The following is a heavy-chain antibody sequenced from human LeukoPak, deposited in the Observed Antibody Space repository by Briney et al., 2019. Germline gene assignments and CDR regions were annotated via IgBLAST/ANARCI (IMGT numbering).Heavy chain of an antibody. V-gene: IGHV3-30*18. Sequence: GGSLRLSCAASGFTFSSYGMHWVRQAPGKGLEWVAVISYDGSNKYYADSVKGRFTISRDNSKNTLYLQMNSLRAEDTAVYYCAKGGYCSGGSCYSRVYFDYWGQGTLVTVSS. CDR1: GFTFSSYG. D-gene: IGHD2-15*01. J-gene: IGHJ4*02. CDR3: AKGGYCSGGSCYSRVYFDY. CDR2: ISYDGSNK.